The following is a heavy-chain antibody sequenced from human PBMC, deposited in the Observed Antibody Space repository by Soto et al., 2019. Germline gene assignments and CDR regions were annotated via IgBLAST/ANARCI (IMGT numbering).Heavy chain of an antibody. CDR3: ARAPASYGLTFDY. Sequence: EVQLVESGGGLVQPGGSLRLSCAASGFTFSSYSMNWVRQAPGKGLEWVSYISSSSSTIYYADSVKGRFTISRDNAKNSLYLRMNSLRAEDTAVYYCARAPASYGLTFDYWGQGTLVTASS. D-gene: IGHD5-18*01. J-gene: IGHJ4*02. CDR1: GFTFSSYS. CDR2: ISSSSSTI. V-gene: IGHV3-48*01.